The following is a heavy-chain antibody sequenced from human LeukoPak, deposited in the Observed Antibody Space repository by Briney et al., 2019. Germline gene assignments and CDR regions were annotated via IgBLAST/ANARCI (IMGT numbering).Heavy chain of an antibody. CDR3: ASQYYSNFDYYYGMDV. Sequence: ASVKVSCKASGYTFTSYDINWVRQATGQGLEWMGWISAYSGNTNYAQKLQGRVTMTTDTSTSTAYMELRSLRSDDTAVYYCASQYYSNFDYYYGMDVWGQGTTVTVSS. CDR1: GYTFTSYD. V-gene: IGHV1-18*01. D-gene: IGHD4-4*01. CDR2: ISAYSGNT. J-gene: IGHJ6*02.